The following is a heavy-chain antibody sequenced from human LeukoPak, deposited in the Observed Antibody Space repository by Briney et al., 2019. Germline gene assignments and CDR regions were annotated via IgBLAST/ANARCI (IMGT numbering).Heavy chain of an antibody. CDR3: ARDSYDILTGYYGHYFDY. Sequence: GGSLRLSCAASGFTFSSYNMNWVRQAPGKGLEWVSSISSSSSCIYYADSVKGRFTISRDNAKNSLYLQMNSLRAEDTAVYYCARDSYDILTGYYGHYFDYWGQGTLVTVSS. V-gene: IGHV3-21*01. D-gene: IGHD3-9*01. CDR1: GFTFSSYN. J-gene: IGHJ4*02. CDR2: ISSSSSCI.